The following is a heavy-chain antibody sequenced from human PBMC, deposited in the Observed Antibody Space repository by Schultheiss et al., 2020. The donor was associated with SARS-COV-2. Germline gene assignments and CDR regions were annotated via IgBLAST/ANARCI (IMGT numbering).Heavy chain of an antibody. CDR1: GGSISSYY. CDR3: ARVPEYSSGWSS. V-gene: IGHV4-59*12. CDR2: IYYSGST. J-gene: IGHJ5*02. D-gene: IGHD6-19*01. Sequence: SETLSLTCTVSGGSISSYYWSWIRQPPGKGLEWIGYIYYSGSTNYNPSLKSRVTISVDTSKNQFSLKLSSVTAADTAVYYCARVPEYSSGWSSWGQGTLVTVSS.